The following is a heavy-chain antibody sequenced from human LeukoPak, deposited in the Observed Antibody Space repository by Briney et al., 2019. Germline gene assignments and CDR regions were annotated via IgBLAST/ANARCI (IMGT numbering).Heavy chain of an antibody. CDR3: ARDYSAGSSWYEGTYGMDV. J-gene: IGHJ6*02. CDR1: GFTFSSYA. V-gene: IGHV3-30-3*01. D-gene: IGHD6-13*01. Sequence: PGGSLRLSCAASGFTFSSYAMHWVRQAPGKGLEWVAVISYDGSNKYYADSVKGRFTISRDNSKNTLCLQMNSLRAEDTAVYYCARDYSAGSSWYEGTYGMDVWGQGTTVTISS. CDR2: ISYDGSNK.